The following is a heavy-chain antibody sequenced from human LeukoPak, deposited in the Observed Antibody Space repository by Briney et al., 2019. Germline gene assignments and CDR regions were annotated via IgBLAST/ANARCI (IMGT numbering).Heavy chain of an antibody. J-gene: IGHJ5*02. CDR1: GFTFSSYW. CDR2: INSDGGST. V-gene: IGHV3-74*01. D-gene: IGHD3-3*01. Sequence: GGSLRLSCAASGFTFSSYWMHWVRQAPGKGLVWVSRINSDGGSTSYAASVKGRVSISRDNAKNTLYLHMNSLRAEDTAVYYCARGSHYDFWSGSTIGFDPWGQGTLVTVSS. CDR3: ARGSHYDFWSGSTIGFDP.